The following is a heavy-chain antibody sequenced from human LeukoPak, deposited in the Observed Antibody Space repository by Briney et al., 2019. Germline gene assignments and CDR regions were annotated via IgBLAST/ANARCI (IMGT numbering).Heavy chain of an antibody. CDR3: ARLGSQGDDAFDI. D-gene: IGHD2-15*01. CDR2: ISSSSSYI. V-gene: IGHV3-21*01. Sequence: GGSLRLSCAASGFTFSSYSMNWVRQAPGKGLEWVSSISSSSSYIYYADSVKGRFTISRDNAKKSLYLQMNSLRAEDTAVYYCARLGSQGDDAFDIWGQGTMVTVSS. CDR1: GFTFSSYS. J-gene: IGHJ3*02.